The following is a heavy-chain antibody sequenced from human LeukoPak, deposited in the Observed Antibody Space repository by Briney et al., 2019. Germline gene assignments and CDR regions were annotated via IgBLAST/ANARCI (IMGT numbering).Heavy chain of an antibody. CDR3: ARDNSPFTVRGLIDY. CDR2: ISSSSNTI. CDR1: GITISSNY. J-gene: IGHJ4*02. Sequence: GGSLRLSCAASGITISSNYMNWVRQAPGKGLEWISFISSSSNTIYFADSVKGRFTISRDNAENSLYLQMNSLRAEDTAVYYCARDNSPFTVRGLIDYWGQGTLVTVSS. V-gene: IGHV3-48*01. D-gene: IGHD3-10*01.